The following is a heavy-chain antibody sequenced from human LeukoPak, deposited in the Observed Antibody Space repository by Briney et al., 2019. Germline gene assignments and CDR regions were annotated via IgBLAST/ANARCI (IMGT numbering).Heavy chain of an antibody. Sequence: PSETLSLTCAVSGGSFSGYYWSWIRQPPGKGLEWIGEINHSGSTNYNPSLKSRVTISVDTSKIQFSLKLSSVAAADTAVYYCARGRRGAHYFDYWGQGTLVTVSS. V-gene: IGHV4-34*01. D-gene: IGHD1-26*01. J-gene: IGHJ4*02. CDR1: GGSFSGYY. CDR3: ARGRRGAHYFDY. CDR2: INHSGST.